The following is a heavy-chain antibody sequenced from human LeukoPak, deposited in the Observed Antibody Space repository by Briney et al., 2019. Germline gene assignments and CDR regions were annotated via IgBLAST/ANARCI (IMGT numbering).Heavy chain of an antibody. D-gene: IGHD3-10*01. CDR1: GFTFSNSA. V-gene: IGHV3-23*01. CDR3: AKRYSDGGFDP. Sequence: PGGSLRLFCAASGFTFSNSAMTWVRQGPGKGLEWVSSISGETNNTYYSDSVKGRFTISRDNSKNTVFLQMNDLTIEDTAIYYCAKRYSDGGFDPWGQGTLVTVSS. J-gene: IGHJ5*02. CDR2: ISGETNNT.